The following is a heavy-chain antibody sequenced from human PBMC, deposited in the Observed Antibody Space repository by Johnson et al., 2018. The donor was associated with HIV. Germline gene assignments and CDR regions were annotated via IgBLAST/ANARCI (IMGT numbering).Heavy chain of an antibody. J-gene: IGHJ3*02. CDR1: GFTVSSNY. D-gene: IGHD3-22*01. CDR2: IYSGGRT. CDR3: ARAGHDDYYDRLDAFDI. Sequence: VQLVESGGGLVQPGGSLRLSCAASGFTVSSNYMSWVRQAPGKGLEWVSVIYSGGRTYYADSVKGRFTISRDNSKNTLYLQMNSLRAEDTAVYYCARAGHDDYYDRLDAFDIWGQGTMVTVSS. V-gene: IGHV3-66*01.